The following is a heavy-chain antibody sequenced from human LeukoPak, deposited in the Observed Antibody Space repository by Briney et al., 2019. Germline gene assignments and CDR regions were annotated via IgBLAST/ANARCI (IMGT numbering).Heavy chain of an antibody. CDR3: ARDYVAPYYYYGMDV. D-gene: IGHD3-16*01. Sequence: SVKVSCKASGGTFSSYAISWVQQAPGQGLEWMGRIIPIFGIANYAQKFQGRVTITADKSTSTAYMELSSLRSEDTAVYYCARDYVAPYYYYGMDVWGQGTTVTVSS. V-gene: IGHV1-69*04. CDR1: GGTFSSYA. CDR2: IIPIFGIA. J-gene: IGHJ6*02.